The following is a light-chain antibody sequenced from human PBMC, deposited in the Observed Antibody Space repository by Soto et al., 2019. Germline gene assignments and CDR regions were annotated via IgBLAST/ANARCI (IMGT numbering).Light chain of an antibody. Sequence: QYVLTQPASVSGSPGQAITISCTGTSSDVGGYNFASWYQQHPGKAPKLMIYDVSNRPSGVSDRFSGSKSGNTASLTIFGLQAEDEADYYCSSYATSILEVFGTGTKVTVL. J-gene: IGLJ1*01. CDR2: DVS. V-gene: IGLV2-14*03. CDR1: SSDVGGYNF. CDR3: SSYATSILEV.